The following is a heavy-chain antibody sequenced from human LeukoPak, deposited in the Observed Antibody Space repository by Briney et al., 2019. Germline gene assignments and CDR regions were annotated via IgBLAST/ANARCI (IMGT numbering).Heavy chain of an antibody. Sequence: ASVRVSCKASGYTFTGHYMHWLRQAPGQGLEWMGCISPNSGGTNYAQKFQGRVTMTRDTSISTAYMELNRLRPDDTAMYYCARVMITFGGIIGSFFDYWGQGNLVTVSS. V-gene: IGHV1-2*02. CDR1: GYTFTGHY. CDR3: ARVMITFGGIIGSFFDY. CDR2: ISPNSGGT. D-gene: IGHD3-16*02. J-gene: IGHJ4*02.